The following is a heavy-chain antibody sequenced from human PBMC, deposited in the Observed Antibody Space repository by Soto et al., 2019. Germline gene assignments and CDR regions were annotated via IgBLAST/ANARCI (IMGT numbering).Heavy chain of an antibody. CDR1: GGSISSSSYY. CDR2: IYYSGST. CDR3: ARHVGYSSSGYVGASYYFDY. J-gene: IGHJ4*02. D-gene: IGHD6-19*01. V-gene: IGHV4-39*01. Sequence: SETLSLTCTVSGGSISSSSYYWGWIRQPPGKGLEWIGSIYYSGSTYYNPSLKSRVTISVDTSKNQFSLKLSSVTAADTAVYYCARHVGYSSSGYVGASYYFDYRGQGTRVTVS.